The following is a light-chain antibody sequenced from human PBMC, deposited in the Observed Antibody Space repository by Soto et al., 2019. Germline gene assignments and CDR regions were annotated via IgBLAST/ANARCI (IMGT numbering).Light chain of an antibody. Sequence: DIQMTQSPSTLSASVVDRVTITCRASQSISSWLAWYQQKPGKAPKLLIYDASNLETGVPSRFSGSGSGTDFTFTISSLQPEDIATYYCQQYDNLPTFGQGTKVDIK. J-gene: IGKJ1*01. V-gene: IGKV1-33*01. CDR3: QQYDNLPT. CDR2: DAS. CDR1: QSISSW.